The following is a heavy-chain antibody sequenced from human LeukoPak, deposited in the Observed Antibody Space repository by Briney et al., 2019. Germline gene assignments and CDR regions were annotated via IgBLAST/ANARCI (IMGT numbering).Heavy chain of an antibody. D-gene: IGHD2-2*01. J-gene: IGHJ4*02. CDR2: IIPIFGTA. Sequence: GASVKVSCKASGGTFSSYAISWVRQAPGQGLEWMGRIIPIFGTANYAQKFQGRVTITTDESTSTAYMELSSLRSEDTAVYYCAKDPLRHCTRTSCRYLDYWGQGTLVTVSS. V-gene: IGHV1-69*05. CDR1: GGTFSSYA. CDR3: AKDPLRHCTRTSCRYLDY.